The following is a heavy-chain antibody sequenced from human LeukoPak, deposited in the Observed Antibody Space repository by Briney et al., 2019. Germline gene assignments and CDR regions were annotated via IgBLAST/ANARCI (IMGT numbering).Heavy chain of an antibody. V-gene: IGHV3-30*02. CDR2: IRYDGSNK. J-gene: IGHJ6*02. CDR3: SKVKRLWYYYVSGSYFGDGMDV. Sequence: GGSLRLSCAASGFTFSSYGMHWVRQAPGKGLEWVAFIRYDGSNKYYEDCVKGRFTISRENSKNTLYMQMNSLRAEDTAVYYCSKVKRLWYYYVSGSYFGDGMDVWGQGTTVTVSS. D-gene: IGHD3-10*01. CDR1: GFTFSSYG.